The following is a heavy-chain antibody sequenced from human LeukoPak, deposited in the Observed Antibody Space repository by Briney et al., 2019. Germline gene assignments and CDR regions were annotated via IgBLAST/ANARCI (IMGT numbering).Heavy chain of an antibody. CDR3: ATYIRYCSGGSCYFDY. V-gene: IGHV4-59*05. CDR2: IYYSGST. J-gene: IGHJ4*02. CDR1: GGSISSYY. Sequence: SETLSLTCTVSGGSISSYYWSWIRQPPGKGLEWIGSIYYSGSTYYNPSLKSRVTISVDTSKNQFSLKLSSVTAADTAVYYCATYIRYCSGGSCYFDYWGQGTLVTVSS. D-gene: IGHD2-15*01.